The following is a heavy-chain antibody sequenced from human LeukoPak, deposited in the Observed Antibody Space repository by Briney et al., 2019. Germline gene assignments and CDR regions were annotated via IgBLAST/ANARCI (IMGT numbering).Heavy chain of an antibody. V-gene: IGHV3-23*01. CDR1: GFTVSSNY. Sequence: PGGSLRLSCAASGFTVSSNYMSWVRQAPGKGLEWVSAISGSGGSTYYADSVKGRFTISRDNSKNTLYLQMNSLRAEDTAVYYCAKDPYYGSGSYYPEYFQHWGQGTLVTVSS. CDR3: AKDPYYGSGSYYPEYFQH. D-gene: IGHD3-10*01. CDR2: ISGSGGST. J-gene: IGHJ1*01.